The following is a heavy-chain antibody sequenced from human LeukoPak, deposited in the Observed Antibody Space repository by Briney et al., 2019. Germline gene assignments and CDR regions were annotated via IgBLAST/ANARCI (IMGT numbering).Heavy chain of an antibody. CDR1: GGSFSGYY. J-gene: IGHJ4*02. D-gene: IGHD2-8*01. Sequence: KTSETLSLTCAVYGGSFSGYYWSWIRQPPGKGLEWIGEINHSGSTNYNPSLKSRVTISVDTSKNQFSLKLSSVTAADTAVYYCARGYHIVLMVYAYRYWGQGTLVTVSS. CDR3: ARGYHIVLMVYAYRY. V-gene: IGHV4-34*01. CDR2: INHSGST.